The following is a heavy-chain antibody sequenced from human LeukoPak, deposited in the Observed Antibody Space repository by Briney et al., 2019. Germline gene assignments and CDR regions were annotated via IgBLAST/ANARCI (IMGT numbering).Heavy chain of an antibody. CDR3: ARLYYDSSGYYQICYFDY. CDR1: GGSISSSSYY. V-gene: IGHV4-39*01. D-gene: IGHD3-22*01. CDR2: IYYSGST. Sequence: SETMSLTCTVSGGSISSSSYYWGWIREPPGKGLEWIGRIYYSGSTYYNPSLKSRVTISVDTSKNQFSLNLSSVTAADTAVYYCARLYYDSSGYYQICYFDYWGQGTLVTVSS. J-gene: IGHJ4*02.